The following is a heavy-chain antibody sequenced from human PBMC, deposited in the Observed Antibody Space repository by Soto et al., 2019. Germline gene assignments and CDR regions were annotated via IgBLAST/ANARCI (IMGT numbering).Heavy chain of an antibody. CDR3: AKEEELIFDY. CDR1: GFTFSSYG. Sequence: QVQLVESGGGVVQPGRSLRLFCAASGFTFSSYGMHWVRQAPGKGLEWVAVISYDGSNKYYADSVKGRFTISRDNSKNTLYLQMNSLRAEDTAVSYCAKEEELIFDYWGQGTLVTVSS. D-gene: IGHD3-16*01. CDR2: ISYDGSNK. J-gene: IGHJ4*02. V-gene: IGHV3-30*18.